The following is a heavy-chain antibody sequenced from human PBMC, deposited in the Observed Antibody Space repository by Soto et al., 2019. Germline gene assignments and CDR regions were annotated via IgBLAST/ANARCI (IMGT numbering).Heavy chain of an antibody. CDR1: GITFSNAW. V-gene: IGHV3-15*01. CDR3: TTDSADIVVVPATFGMDV. J-gene: IGHJ6*02. CDR2: IKSITDGGTT. Sequence: WGSLRLSCAASGITFSNAWITFFRHSPLKWLEWVGRIKSITDGGTTDYAAPVKGRFTISRDDSKDTLYLQMNNLRTEDTAVYHCTTDSADIVVVPATFGMDVWGQGTTVTVSS. D-gene: IGHD2-2*01.